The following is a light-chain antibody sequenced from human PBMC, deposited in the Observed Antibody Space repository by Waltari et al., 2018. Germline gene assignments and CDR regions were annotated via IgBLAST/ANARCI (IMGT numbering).Light chain of an antibody. CDR1: SSDIGHDTS. Sequence: QSALTQPPSVSGSPGQSITISCTGTSSDIGHDTSASCDQQPPVKVPKLIIYDVRTRPAGVSPRFSGSKSGNSASLTISGLQPDDEAGYYCSSFTTRRTWVFGGGTKLTVL. CDR2: DVR. CDR3: SSFTTRRTWV. V-gene: IGLV2-14*01. J-gene: IGLJ3*02.